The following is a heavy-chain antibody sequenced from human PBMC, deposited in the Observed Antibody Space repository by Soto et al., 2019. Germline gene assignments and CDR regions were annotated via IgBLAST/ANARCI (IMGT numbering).Heavy chain of an antibody. Sequence: SVKVSCKAFANTFTYRYLHWVRQAPGQALEWMGWITPFNGDVHYAQKFQERVTTTRDRSINTAYMRMSSLRSEDTAMYYCASGVVVSSRFTWKLPDHRGKGTLGTVS. CDR2: ITPFNGDV. CDR3: ASGVVVSSRFTWKLPDH. CDR1: ANTFTYRY. J-gene: IGHJ4*02. V-gene: IGHV1-45*02. D-gene: IGHD1-20*01.